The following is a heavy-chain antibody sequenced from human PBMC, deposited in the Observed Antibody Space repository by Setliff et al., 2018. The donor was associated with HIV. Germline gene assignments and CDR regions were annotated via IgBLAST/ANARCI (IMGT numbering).Heavy chain of an antibody. D-gene: IGHD3-22*01. V-gene: IGHV1-3*01. CDR3: ARENYFDSSGYYPLDY. Sequence: ASVKVSCKASGYTFRNYAVHWVRQAPGQRLEWMGWINAGNGNTKYSQKFQGRVTITRDTSASTAYMELSRLRSEDKAVYYCARENYFDSSGYYPLDYWGQGTLVTVSS. CDR2: INAGNGNT. J-gene: IGHJ4*02. CDR1: GYTFRNYA.